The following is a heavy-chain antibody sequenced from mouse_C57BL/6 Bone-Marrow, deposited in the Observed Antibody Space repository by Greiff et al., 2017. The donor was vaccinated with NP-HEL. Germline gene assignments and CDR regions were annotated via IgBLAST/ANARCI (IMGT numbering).Heavy chain of an antibody. D-gene: IGHD2-4*01. V-gene: IGHV1-50*01. CDR3: ARWGVYYDYDGFAY. Sequence: QVQLQQPGAELVKPGASVKLSCKASGYTFTSYWMQWVKQRPGQGLEWIGEIDPSDSYTNYNQKFKGKATLTVDTSSSTAYMQLSSLTSEDSAVYYCARWGVYYDYDGFAYWGQGTLVTVSP. CDR2: IDPSDSYT. J-gene: IGHJ3*01. CDR1: GYTFTSYW.